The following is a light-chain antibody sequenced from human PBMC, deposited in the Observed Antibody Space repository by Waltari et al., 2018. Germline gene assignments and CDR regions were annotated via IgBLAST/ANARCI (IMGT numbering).Light chain of an antibody. CDR1: QDISNY. CDR2: DAS. J-gene: IGKJ2*01. V-gene: IGKV1-33*01. Sequence: DIQMTQSPSSLSVSVGDRVTITCQASQDISNYLSWFQQKPGKAPKLLIYDASTLKTGVPSRFSGSGSGTHFTFTINSLQPEDFATYSCQHYDALPYTFGQGTKLEI. CDR3: QHYDALPYT.